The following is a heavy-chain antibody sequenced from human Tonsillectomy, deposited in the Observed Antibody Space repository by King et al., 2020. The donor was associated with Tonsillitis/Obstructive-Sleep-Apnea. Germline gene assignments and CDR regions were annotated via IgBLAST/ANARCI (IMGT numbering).Heavy chain of an antibody. Sequence: VQLQESGPGLVKPSETLSLTCTVSGGSIRSDYWSWIRQPPGKGLEWIGYIYNSGSTSYNPSLKSRVTISLDTSKNQFSLKLRSVTAADTAVYYCATQTTVTYVDYWGQGTLVTVSS. V-gene: IGHV4-59*08. J-gene: IGHJ4*02. CDR2: IYNSGST. CDR1: GGSIRSDY. CDR3: ATQTTVTYVDY. D-gene: IGHD4-11*01.